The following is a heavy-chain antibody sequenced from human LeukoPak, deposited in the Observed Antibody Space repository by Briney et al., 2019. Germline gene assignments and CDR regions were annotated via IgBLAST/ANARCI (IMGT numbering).Heavy chain of an antibody. Sequence: ASVKVSCKASGYTFTSYYMHWVRQAPGQGLEWMGIINPSGGSTSYAQKFQSRVTMTRDTSTSTVYMKLSSLRSEDTAVYYCARVNTAMAYYYYYGMDVWGQGTTVTVSS. D-gene: IGHD5-18*01. V-gene: IGHV1-46*01. J-gene: IGHJ6*02. CDR2: INPSGGST. CDR1: GYTFTSYY. CDR3: ARVNTAMAYYYYYGMDV.